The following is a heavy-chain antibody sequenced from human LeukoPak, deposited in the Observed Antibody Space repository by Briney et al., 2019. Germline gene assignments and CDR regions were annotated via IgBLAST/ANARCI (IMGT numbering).Heavy chain of an antibody. CDR3: ARPSDYGDYVQLDY. Sequence: PGGSLRLSCAASGYTFTSYYMHWVRQAPGQGLEWMGIINPSGGSTSYAQKFQGRVTMTRDTSTSTVYMELSSLRSEDTAVYYCARPSDYGDYVQLDYWGQGTLVTVSS. V-gene: IGHV1-46*01. CDR1: GYTFTSYY. J-gene: IGHJ4*02. CDR2: INPSGGST. D-gene: IGHD4-17*01.